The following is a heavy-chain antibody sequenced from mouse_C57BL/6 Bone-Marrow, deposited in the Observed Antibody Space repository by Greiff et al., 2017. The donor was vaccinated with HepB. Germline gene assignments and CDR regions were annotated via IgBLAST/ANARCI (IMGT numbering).Heavy chain of an antibody. Sequence: EVQRVESGPSLVRPSQTLSLTCTVTGFSINSDCYWIWIRQFPGNKLEYIGYTFYSGITYYNPSLESRTYITRDTSKNQFSLKLSSVTTEDTATYYCARAGLLQDYYAMDYWGQGTSVTVSS. CDR3: ARAGLLQDYYAMDY. V-gene: IGHV3-3*01. CDR2: TFYSGIT. CDR1: GFSINSDCY. J-gene: IGHJ4*01. D-gene: IGHD2-3*01.